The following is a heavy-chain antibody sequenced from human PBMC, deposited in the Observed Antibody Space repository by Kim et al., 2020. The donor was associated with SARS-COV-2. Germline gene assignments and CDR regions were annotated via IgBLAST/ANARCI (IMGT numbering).Heavy chain of an antibody. J-gene: IGHJ3*02. D-gene: IGHD2-2*02. CDR3: AREYRANDTFDI. V-gene: IGHV3-48*04. Sequence: YNAKSVNGRFTISRDNAKSSLDLQMNSLKAEDTAVYYGAREYRANDTFDIWGQGTMVTVSS.